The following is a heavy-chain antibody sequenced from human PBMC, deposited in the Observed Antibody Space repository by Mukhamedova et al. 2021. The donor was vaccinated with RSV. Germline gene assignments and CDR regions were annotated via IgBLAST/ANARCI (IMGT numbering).Heavy chain of an antibody. J-gene: IGHJ4*02. V-gene: IGHV4-4*02. CDR3: ARVGGGILGH. Sequence: GTTNYNPSLKSRVTISVDKSKNQFSLKLSSVTAADTAVYYCARVGGGILGHWGQGTLVTVSS. D-gene: IGHD2-21*01. CDR2: GTT.